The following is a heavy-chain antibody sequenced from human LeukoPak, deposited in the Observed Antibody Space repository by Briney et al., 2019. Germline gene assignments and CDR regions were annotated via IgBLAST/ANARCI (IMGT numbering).Heavy chain of an antibody. Sequence: PSETLSLTCTVSGVSITSHYGGWIRQPPGKGLDLLGYIYSSGSTNYNLALRSRVPISVGPSKNQFSLMLNSVTAADKAVYYCARVRADSSTDAFDLWGQGTVVTVS. J-gene: IGHJ3*01. D-gene: IGHD6-6*01. CDR2: IYSSGST. V-gene: IGHV4-59*11. CDR1: GVSITSHY. CDR3: ARVRADSSTDAFDL.